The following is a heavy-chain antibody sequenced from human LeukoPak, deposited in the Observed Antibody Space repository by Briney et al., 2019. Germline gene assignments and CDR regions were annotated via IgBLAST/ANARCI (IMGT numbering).Heavy chain of an antibody. CDR1: GGSISSTSYY. Sequence: PSETLSLTCTVSGGSISSTSYYWGWIRQPPGKGLEWIGYIYYSGSTNYNPSLKSRVTISVDTSKNQFSLKLSSVTAADTAVYYCTRDGRISWYYYWGQGTLVTVSS. CDR3: TRDGRISWYYY. V-gene: IGHV4-61*05. D-gene: IGHD6-13*01. CDR2: IYYSGST. J-gene: IGHJ4*02.